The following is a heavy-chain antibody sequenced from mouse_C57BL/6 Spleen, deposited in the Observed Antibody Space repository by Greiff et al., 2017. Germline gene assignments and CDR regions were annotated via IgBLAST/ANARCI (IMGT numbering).Heavy chain of an antibody. Sequence: VQLQQSGAELVKPGASVKMSCKASGYTFTSYWITWVKQRPGQGLEWIGDIYPGSGSTNYNEKFKSKATLTVDTSSSTAYMQLSSLTSEDSAVYYCARGGYYYGSSYGGFAYWGQGTLVTVSA. CDR2: IYPGSGST. D-gene: IGHD1-1*01. CDR3: ARGGYYYGSSYGGFAY. CDR1: GYTFTSYW. J-gene: IGHJ3*01. V-gene: IGHV1-55*01.